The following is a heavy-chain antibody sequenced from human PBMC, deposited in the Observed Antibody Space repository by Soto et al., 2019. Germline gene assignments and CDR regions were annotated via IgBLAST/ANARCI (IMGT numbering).Heavy chain of an antibody. CDR2: ISGSGGST. Sequence: EVQLLESGGGLVQPGGSLRLSCAASGFTFSSYAMSWVRQAPGKGLEWVSAISGSGGSTYYADSVKGRFTISRDNSKNTLYLQMNSLRAEDTAVYYCAKDLRYSRAYYDKQYYFDYWGQGTLVTVSS. CDR3: AKDLRYSRAYYDKQYYFDY. CDR1: GFTFSSYA. V-gene: IGHV3-23*01. D-gene: IGHD3-22*01. J-gene: IGHJ4*02.